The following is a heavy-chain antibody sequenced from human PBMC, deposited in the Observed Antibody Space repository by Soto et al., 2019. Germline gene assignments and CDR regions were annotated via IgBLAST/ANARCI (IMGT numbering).Heavy chain of an antibody. D-gene: IGHD2-2*02. CDR2: INHSGST. Sequence: SETLSLTCAVYGGSFSGYYWSWIRQPPGKGLEWIGEINHSGSTNYNPSLKSRVTISVDTSKNQFSLKLSSVTAADTAVYYCARGRRTQTLYRYYYMDVWGKGTTVTVSS. V-gene: IGHV4-34*01. J-gene: IGHJ6*03. CDR3: ARGRRTQTLYRYYYMDV. CDR1: GGSFSGYY.